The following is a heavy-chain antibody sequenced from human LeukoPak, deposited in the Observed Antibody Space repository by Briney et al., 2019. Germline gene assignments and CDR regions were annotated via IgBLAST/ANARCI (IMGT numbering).Heavy chain of an antibody. Sequence: SETLSLTCAVYGGSFSGYYWSWVRQPPGKGLEWIGYIYYSGSTNYNPSLKSRVTISVDTSKNQFSLKLSSVTAADTAVYYCARSSMIVGPFDYWGQGTLVTVSS. J-gene: IGHJ4*02. CDR3: ARSSMIVGPFDY. CDR1: GGSFSGYY. D-gene: IGHD3-22*01. CDR2: IYYSGST. V-gene: IGHV4-59*01.